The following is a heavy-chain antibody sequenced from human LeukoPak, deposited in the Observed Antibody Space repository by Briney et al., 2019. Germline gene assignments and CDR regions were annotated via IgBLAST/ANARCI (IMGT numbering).Heavy chain of an antibody. V-gene: IGHV4-34*01. D-gene: IGHD3-3*01. CDR2: INHSGTT. J-gene: IGHJ4*02. CDR3: ARVRFFEWFDY. Sequence: CIAEINHSGTTNYHPSLKRRVTISVDKSKNQYSLRLRSVAAADTAVYYCARVRFFEWFDYCGQGTLVTVSS.